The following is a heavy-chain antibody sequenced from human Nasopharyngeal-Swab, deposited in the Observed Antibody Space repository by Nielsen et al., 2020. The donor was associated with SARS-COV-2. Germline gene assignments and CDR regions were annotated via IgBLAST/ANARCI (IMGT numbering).Heavy chain of an antibody. CDR1: GGTFSSYA. CDR2: IIPILGIA. D-gene: IGHD6-13*01. V-gene: IGHV1-69*04. Sequence: AVKVSCKASGGTFSSYAISWVRQAPGQGLEWMGRIIPILGIANYAQKFQGRVTMTRNTSISTAYMELSSLRSEDTAVYYCARGGYSTNAFDIWGQGTMVTVSS. CDR3: ARGGYSTNAFDI. J-gene: IGHJ3*02.